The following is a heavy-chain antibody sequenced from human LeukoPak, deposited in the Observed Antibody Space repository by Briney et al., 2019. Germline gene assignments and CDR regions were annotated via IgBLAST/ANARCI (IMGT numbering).Heavy chain of an antibody. CDR2: IYYSGST. CDR3: ARVASEIDRDNNWFDP. V-gene: IGHV4-30-4*01. Sequence: SETLSLTCTVSGGSISSGDYYWRWIRQPPGTGLEWIGYIYYSGSTYYNPSLKSRVTISVDTSKNQFSLKLSSVTAADTAVYYCARVASEIDRDNNWFDPWGQGTLVTVSS. CDR1: GGSISSGDYY. D-gene: IGHD1-14*01. J-gene: IGHJ5*02.